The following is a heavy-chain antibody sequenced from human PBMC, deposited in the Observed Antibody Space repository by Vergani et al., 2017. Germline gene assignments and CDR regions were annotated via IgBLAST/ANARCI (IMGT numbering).Heavy chain of an antibody. CDR3: ARETSQHFDH. CDR2: INWSGGST. Sequence: EVQPVESGGGLVQPGGSLRLSCIISGFNFEDHMMNWVRQIPGKGLEWVSGINWSGGSTAYADSVRGRFTMSRDNAKNSLDLQMNSLRVEDTAFYYCARETSQHFDHWGQGVRVSVSS. J-gene: IGHJ4*02. V-gene: IGHV3-20*04. CDR1: GFNFEDHM.